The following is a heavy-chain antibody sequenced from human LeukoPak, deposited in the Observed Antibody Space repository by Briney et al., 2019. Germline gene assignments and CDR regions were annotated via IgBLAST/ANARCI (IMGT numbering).Heavy chain of an antibody. V-gene: IGHV1-8*01. D-gene: IGHD3-10*01. CDR2: MNPNSGNT. CDR1: GYAFTSYD. Sequence: SLTVSRNAYGYAFTSYDISRARRATGQGHEWMGWMNPNSGNTGYAQKFQGRVTMTRNTSISTAYMELSSLRSEDTAVYYCARGIEYYYGSGSPWGQGTLVTVSS. CDR3: ARGIEYYYGSGSP. J-gene: IGHJ4*02.